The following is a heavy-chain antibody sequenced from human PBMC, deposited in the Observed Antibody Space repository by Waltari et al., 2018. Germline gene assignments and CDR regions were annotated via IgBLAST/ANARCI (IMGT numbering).Heavy chain of an antibody. J-gene: IGHJ6*02. CDR3: ARGRYYYGMDV. V-gene: IGHV3-30*04. Sequence: RQAAGKGLGWVAVISYDGSNKYYVDSVKGRFTISRDNSKNTLYLQMNSLRAEDTAVYYCARGRYYYGMDVWGQGTTVTVSS. CDR2: ISYDGSNK.